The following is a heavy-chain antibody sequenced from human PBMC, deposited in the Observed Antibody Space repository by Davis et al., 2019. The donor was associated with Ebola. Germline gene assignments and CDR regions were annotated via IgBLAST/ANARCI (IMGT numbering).Heavy chain of an antibody. CDR3: ARGWLRSKFDY. CDR1: GDSVSSGG. CDR2: TYYTSKWFN. D-gene: IGHD5-12*01. Sequence: HSQTLSLTCAISGDSVSSGGWNWIRQSPLRGLEWLGRTYYTSKWFNDYAVSVKSRITINPDTSKNQFSLQLNSVTPEDTAVYYCARGWLRSKFDYWGRGTLVTVSS. V-gene: IGHV6-1*01. J-gene: IGHJ4*02.